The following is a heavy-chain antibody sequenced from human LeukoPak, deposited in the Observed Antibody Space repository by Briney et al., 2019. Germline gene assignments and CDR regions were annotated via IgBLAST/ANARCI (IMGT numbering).Heavy chain of an antibody. D-gene: IGHD3-9*01. J-gene: IGHJ2*01. CDR2: IYYSGST. CDR1: GGSISSGGYY. CDR3: ARLPPYYDILTGYYPYWYFDL. Sequence: PSETLSLTCTVSGGSISSGGYYWSWIRQHPGKGLEWIGYIYYSGSTNYNPSLKSRVTISVDTSKNQFSLKLSSVTAADTAVYYCARLPPYYDILTGYYPYWYFDLWGRGTLVTVSS. V-gene: IGHV4-61*08.